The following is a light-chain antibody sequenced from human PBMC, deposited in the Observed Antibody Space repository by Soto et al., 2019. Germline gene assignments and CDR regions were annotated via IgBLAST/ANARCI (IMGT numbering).Light chain of an antibody. CDR3: QQNSRTPWT. J-gene: IGKJ1*01. V-gene: IGKV1-39*01. CDR1: QSIVNY. CDR2: TTS. Sequence: DIQMTQSPSSLSASVGDRVTITCRASQSIVNYLNWYQQKPGKAPKLLIYTTSTLQSGVPSRFSGSGSGTDFTLTISSLQPEGFATYYCQQNSRTPWTFGQGTKVEIK.